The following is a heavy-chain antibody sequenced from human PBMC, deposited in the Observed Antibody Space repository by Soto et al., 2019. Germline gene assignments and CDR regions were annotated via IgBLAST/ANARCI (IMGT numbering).Heavy chain of an antibody. CDR1: GFSFRTYA. CDR3: XREEYKYDLGALDF. Sequence: QVQLVESGGGVVQPGRSLRLSCVASGFSFRTYAMQWVRQAPGKGLEWVAVVSYDGGTRFYADSVRGRFTISRDNSKXXXXXXXXXXXXXXXXXXXCXREEYKYDLGALDFWGRGALVAVSS. CDR2: VSYDGGTR. V-gene: IGHV3-30-3*01. J-gene: IGHJ4*02. D-gene: IGHD3-16*01.